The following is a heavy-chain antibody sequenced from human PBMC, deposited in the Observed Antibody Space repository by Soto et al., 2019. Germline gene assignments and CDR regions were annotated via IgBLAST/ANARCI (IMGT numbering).Heavy chain of an antibody. CDR1: GGTFSSYA. Sequence: QVQLVQSGAEVKKPGSSVKVSCKASGGTFSSYAISWVRQAPGQGLEWMGGIIPIFGTANYAQKFQGRVKITADEYTSTAYMELSSLRSEDTAVYYCAGPSITMVRGVMIVSKYYYYYGMDVWGQGTTVTVSS. CDR3: AGPSITMVRGVMIVSKYYYYYGMDV. D-gene: IGHD3-10*01. V-gene: IGHV1-69*01. CDR2: IIPIFGTA. J-gene: IGHJ6*02.